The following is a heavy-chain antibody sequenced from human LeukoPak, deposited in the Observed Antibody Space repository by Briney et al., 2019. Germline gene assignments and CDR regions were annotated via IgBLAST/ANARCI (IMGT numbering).Heavy chain of an antibody. CDR3: ARTTEGGYSYGYFYYYYMDV. CDR1: GGSFSGYY. CDR2: IYYSGST. D-gene: IGHD5-18*01. Sequence: PSETLSLTCAVYGGSFSGYYWSRIRQPPGKGPEWIGYIYYSGSTNYKSSLKSRVTISVDTSKNQFSLKLSSVTAADTAVYYCARTTEGGYSYGYFYYYYMDVWGKGTTVTISS. V-gene: IGHV4-59*01. J-gene: IGHJ6*03.